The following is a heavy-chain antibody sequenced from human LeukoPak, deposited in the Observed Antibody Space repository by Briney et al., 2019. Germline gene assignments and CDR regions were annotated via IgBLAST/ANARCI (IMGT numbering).Heavy chain of an antibody. Sequence: ASVNVSFNGSGYTFTISGINWVRHRTGQGLERMGWMNLNSGNTGYAQKFQGRVTMTRNTSISTAYMELSSLRSEDTAVYYCARRGRAPAYVLRFLEWNIRNWFDPWGQGTLVTVSS. V-gene: IGHV1-8*01. CDR1: GYTFTISG. CDR2: MNLNSGNT. D-gene: IGHD3-3*01. J-gene: IGHJ5*02. CDR3: ARRGRAPAYVLRFLEWNIRNWFDP.